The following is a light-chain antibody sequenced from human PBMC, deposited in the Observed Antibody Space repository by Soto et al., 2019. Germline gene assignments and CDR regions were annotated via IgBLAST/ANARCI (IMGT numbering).Light chain of an antibody. CDR1: QSVNSR. Sequence: IMLTQSPGTLSLSPGERATLSCRASQSVNSRLAWYQHKPGQAPRLLISGASSRATGIPDRFSGSGSATDFTLTISRLEPEDFALYYCQHYGRSPITFGQRTRLEI. CDR3: QHYGRSPIT. V-gene: IGKV3-20*01. CDR2: GAS. J-gene: IGKJ5*01.